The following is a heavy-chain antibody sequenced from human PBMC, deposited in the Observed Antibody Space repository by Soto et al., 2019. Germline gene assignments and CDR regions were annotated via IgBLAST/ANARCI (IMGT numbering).Heavy chain of an antibody. CDR2: ISTFNGNA. J-gene: IGHJ4*02. V-gene: IGHV1-18*04. Sequence: QVQLVQSGAEVKKPGASVKVSCKASGYTFSSNGVSWVRQAPGQGLEWMGWISTFNGNAHYAQKFQGRVTMTTDTSTNTAYMELTGLSSDDTAVYYCARLHGYSSGWYDYWGQGTLVTVSS. D-gene: IGHD6-19*01. CDR3: ARLHGYSSGWYDY. CDR1: GYTFSSNG.